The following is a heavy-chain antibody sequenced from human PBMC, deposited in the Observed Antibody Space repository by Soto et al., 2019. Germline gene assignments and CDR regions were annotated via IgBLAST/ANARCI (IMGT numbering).Heavy chain of an antibody. Sequence: ASVKVSCKASGYTFTTYAMHWVRQAPGQSLEWMGWINVDNGNTKPSQKFQGRVTITRDTSASTAYMEMSSLRSEDTAVYYCARVGSGSYFDYWGQGTLVTVS. CDR1: GYTFTTYA. V-gene: IGHV1-3*01. CDR3: ARVGSGSYFDY. CDR2: INVDNGNT. D-gene: IGHD1-26*01. J-gene: IGHJ4*02.